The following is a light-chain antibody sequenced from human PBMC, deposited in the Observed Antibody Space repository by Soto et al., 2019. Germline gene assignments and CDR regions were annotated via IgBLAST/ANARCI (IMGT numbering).Light chain of an antibody. V-gene: IGLV1-40*01. CDR1: SSNIGSGYH. CDR3: QSYDSSLSGWV. CDR2: DDT. Sequence: QSVLTQPPSVSGAPGQRATISCTGSSSNIGSGYHVHWYQQLPGRAPKLLIFDDTNRPSGVPDRFSGSKSGTSASLAISGLQAEDEADYYCQSYDSSLSGWVFGGGTQLTVL. J-gene: IGLJ3*02.